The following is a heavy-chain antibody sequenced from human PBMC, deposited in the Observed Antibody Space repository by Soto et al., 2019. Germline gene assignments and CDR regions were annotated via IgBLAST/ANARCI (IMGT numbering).Heavy chain of an antibody. Sequence: PGGSLRLSCAASGFTFSSYSMNWVRQAPGKGLEWVSSISSSSSYIYYADSMKGRFTISRDNAKNSLYLQMNSLRAEDTAVYYCARASSSGSLYYYYGMDVWGQGTTVTVSS. CDR2: ISSSSSYI. D-gene: IGHD3-22*01. J-gene: IGHJ6*02. V-gene: IGHV3-21*06. CDR1: GFTFSSYS. CDR3: ARASSSGSLYYYYGMDV.